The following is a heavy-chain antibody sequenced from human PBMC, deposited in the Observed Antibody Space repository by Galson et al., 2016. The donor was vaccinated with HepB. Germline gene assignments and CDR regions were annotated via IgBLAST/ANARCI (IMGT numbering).Heavy chain of an antibody. V-gene: IGHV4-59*01. CDR1: GGSISSYY. J-gene: IGHJ4*02. D-gene: IGHD3-22*01. Sequence: ETLSLTCTVSGGSISSYYWSWIRQSPGKGLEWIGYVFDSGRTESNPSLKSRVTISVDTSKHQFSLKLNSVTAADTAVYYCARGDYDTRGYTMTFDYWGQGTLVTVFS. CDR2: VFDSGRT. CDR3: ARGDYDTRGYTMTFDY.